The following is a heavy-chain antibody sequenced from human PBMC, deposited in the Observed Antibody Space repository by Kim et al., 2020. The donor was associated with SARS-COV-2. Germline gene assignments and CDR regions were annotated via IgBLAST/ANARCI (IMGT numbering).Heavy chain of an antibody. CDR3: ARQGVVITSAFDY. J-gene: IGHJ4*02. Sequence: YYNPSIKSRVTISVATSKTQFSLRLSSVTAADTAVYYCARQGVVITSAFDYWGQGTLVTVSS. V-gene: IGHV4-39*01. D-gene: IGHD3-3*01.